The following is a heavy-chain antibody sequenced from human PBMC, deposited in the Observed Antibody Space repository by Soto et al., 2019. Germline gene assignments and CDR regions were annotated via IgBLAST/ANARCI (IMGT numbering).Heavy chain of an antibody. V-gene: IGHV1-18*01. J-gene: IGHJ4*02. CDR3: AREMAGPGGEYDY. Sequence: QVQLVQSGAEVKNPGASVKVSCKTSGYTFTKYGVGWVRQAPGQGLDWMGWISGSSGNANYAEKVQGRITLTTDTSTSTAYIELRSLRSDDTAVYYCAREMAGPGGEYDYWGQGTLVTVSS. D-gene: IGHD3-16*01. CDR1: GYTFTKYG. CDR2: ISGSSGNA.